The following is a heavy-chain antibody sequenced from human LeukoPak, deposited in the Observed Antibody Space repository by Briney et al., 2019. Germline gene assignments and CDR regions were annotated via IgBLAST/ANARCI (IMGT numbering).Heavy chain of an antibody. J-gene: IGHJ4*02. Sequence: SETLSLTCTVSGGSISSYYWSWIRQPPGKGLEWIGYIYYSGSTNYNPSLKSRVTISVDTSKNQFSLKLSSVTAADTAVYYCARDSSSSGHPALDYWGQGTLVTVSS. CDR2: IYYSGST. CDR3: ARDSSSSGHPALDY. D-gene: IGHD6-19*01. CDR1: GGSISSYY. V-gene: IGHV4-59*01.